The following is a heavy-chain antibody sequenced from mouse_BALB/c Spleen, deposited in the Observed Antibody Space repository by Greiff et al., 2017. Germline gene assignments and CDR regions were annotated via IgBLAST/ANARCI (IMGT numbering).Heavy chain of an antibody. CDR2: IWAGGST. J-gene: IGHJ3*01. CDR3: ARDKDGYDVWFAY. Sequence: VKLQESGPGLVAPSQSLSITCTVSGFSLTSYGVHWVRQPPGKGLEWLGVIWAGGSTNYNSAIMSRLSISKDNSKSQVFLKMNSLQTDDTAMYYCARDKDGYDVWFAYWGQGTLVTVSA. V-gene: IGHV2-9*02. D-gene: IGHD2-2*01. CDR1: GFSLTSYG.